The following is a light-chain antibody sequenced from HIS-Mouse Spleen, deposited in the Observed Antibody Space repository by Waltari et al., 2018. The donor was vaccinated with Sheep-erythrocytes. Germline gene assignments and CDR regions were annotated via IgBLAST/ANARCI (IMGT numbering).Light chain of an antibody. J-gene: IGLJ1*01. CDR2: QDS. Sequence: SYELTQPPSVSVSPGQTASITCSGDKLGDKYACWYQQKPGQSPVLVIYQDSTRPSGIPARFAGSTAGNTPTLTISGTQAMDEADYYCQAWDSSTYVVGTGTKVTV. V-gene: IGLV3-1*01. CDR1: KLGDKY. CDR3: QAWDSSTYV.